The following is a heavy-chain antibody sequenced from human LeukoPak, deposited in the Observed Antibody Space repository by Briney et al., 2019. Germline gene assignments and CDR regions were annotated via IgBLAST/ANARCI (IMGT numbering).Heavy chain of an antibody. CDR1: GFTFSSNA. CDR3: ASGSYGQFES. CDR2: INRGSTIR. Sequence: GGSLRLSCAVTGFTFSSNAMNWVRQAPGKGLEWVSSINRGSTIRHYADSVKGRFTISRDNAKSSLYLDMNSLRDDDTAVYYCASGSYGQFESWGQGTLVTVSS. J-gene: IGHJ4*02. D-gene: IGHD3-16*01. V-gene: IGHV3-48*02.